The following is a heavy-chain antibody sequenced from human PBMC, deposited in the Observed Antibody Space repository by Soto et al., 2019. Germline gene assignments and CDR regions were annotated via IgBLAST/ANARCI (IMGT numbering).Heavy chain of an antibody. CDR1: GYTFTRSG. J-gene: IGHJ6*02. CDR2: ISSYNGDT. CDR3: AREGVAAYYSYGMDV. D-gene: IGHD5-12*01. Sequence: ASVKVSCKASGYTFTRSGISWLRQAPGQGPEWMGWISSYNGDTNYAQTFQGRVTMTTDTSTSTAYMELRSLRSDDTAVYYCAREGVAAYYSYGMDVWGQGTPVTVSS. V-gene: IGHV1-18*01.